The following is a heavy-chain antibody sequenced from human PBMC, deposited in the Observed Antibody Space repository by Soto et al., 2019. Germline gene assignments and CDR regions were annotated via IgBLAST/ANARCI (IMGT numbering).Heavy chain of an antibody. CDR2: INQYLSEK. J-gene: IGHJ4*02. V-gene: IGHV3-7*01. CDR3: AVLSSFDY. Sequence: GGSLRLSCAASGFTFSSYWMIWVRQAPDNGLEFVATINQYLSEKYYVDSVRGRFTISRYNAKNSLYLQMNSLRAEDKAVYSFAVLSSFDYWGLGTLVTVSS. CDR1: GFTFSSYW.